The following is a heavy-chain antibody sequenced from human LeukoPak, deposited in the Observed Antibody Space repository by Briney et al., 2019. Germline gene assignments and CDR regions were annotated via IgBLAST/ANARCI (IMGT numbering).Heavy chain of an antibody. Sequence: SETLSLTCAVYGGSFSGYYWSWIRQPPGKGLEWIGEINHSGSINYNPSLKSRVTISVDTSKNQFSLKLSSVTAADTAVYYCARGYHLVRRVVPAAIGFWFDPWGQGTLVTVSS. CDR1: GGSFSGYY. CDR2: INHSGSI. J-gene: IGHJ5*02. D-gene: IGHD2-2*02. CDR3: ARGYHLVRRVVPAAIGFWFDP. V-gene: IGHV4-34*01.